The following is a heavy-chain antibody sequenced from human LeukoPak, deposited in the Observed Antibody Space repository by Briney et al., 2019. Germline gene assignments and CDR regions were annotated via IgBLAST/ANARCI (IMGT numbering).Heavy chain of an antibody. CDR2: IYYTGST. Sequence: SETLSLTCSVSGGSISSYYWSWIRQSPGKGLEWIGYIYYTGSTNYNPSLKSRVTMSVDTSKNQFSLTLSSVTAADTAVYYCARDRYYDTSVTDAFDIWGQGTMVTVSS. V-gene: IGHV4-59*12. J-gene: IGHJ3*02. CDR1: GGSISSYY. D-gene: IGHD3-22*01. CDR3: ARDRYYDTSVTDAFDI.